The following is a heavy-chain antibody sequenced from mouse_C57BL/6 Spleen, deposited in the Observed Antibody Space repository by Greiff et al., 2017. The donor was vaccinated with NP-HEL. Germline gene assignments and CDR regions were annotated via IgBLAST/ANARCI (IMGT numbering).Heavy chain of an antibody. J-gene: IGHJ2*01. D-gene: IGHD1-1*01. CDR3: ARLNYYGSSDLDY. CDR2: IYPSDSET. V-gene: IGHV1-61*01. Sequence: QVQLQQPGAELVRPGSSVKLSCKASGYTFTSYWMDWVKQRPGQGLEWIGNIYPSDSETHYNQKFKDKATLTVDKSSSTAYMQLSSLTSEDSAVYYCARLNYYGSSDLDYWGQGTTLTVSS. CDR1: GYTFTSYW.